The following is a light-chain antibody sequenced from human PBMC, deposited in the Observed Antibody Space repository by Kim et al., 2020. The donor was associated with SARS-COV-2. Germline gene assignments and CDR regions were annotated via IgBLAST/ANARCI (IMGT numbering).Light chain of an antibody. J-gene: IGKJ5*01. CDR3: QQRGN. Sequence: ATLAVSQGERANPTCRASQSVGTYLAWYQQKPGQAPRLLIYDASKRATGIPARFRGSGSGTDFTLTIGTLEPEDSAVYYCQQRGNFGQGTRLEIK. CDR2: DAS. CDR1: QSVGTY. V-gene: IGKV3-11*01.